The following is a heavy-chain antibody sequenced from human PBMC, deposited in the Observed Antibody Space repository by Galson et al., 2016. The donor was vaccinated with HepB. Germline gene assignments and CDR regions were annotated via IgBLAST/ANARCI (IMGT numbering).Heavy chain of an antibody. J-gene: IGHJ4*02. CDR1: GFTFKKYG. Sequence: SLRLSCAASGFTFKKYGFNWVRLTPGKGLEWLSYIESYSKIIRYTDSVRGRFTASRDNAKNSVYLQLSGLRVEDTAIYYCARDGPNYNYDFWGQGTLVTVFS. CDR2: IESYSKII. D-gene: IGHD5-24*01. V-gene: IGHV3-48*04. CDR3: ARDGPNYNYDF.